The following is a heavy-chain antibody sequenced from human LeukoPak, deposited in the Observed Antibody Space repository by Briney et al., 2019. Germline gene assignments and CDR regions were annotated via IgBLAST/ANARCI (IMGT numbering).Heavy chain of an antibody. V-gene: IGHV4-30-4*07. D-gene: IGHD3-3*01. Sequence: SETLSLTCAVSGGSISSGGYSWSWIRQPPGKGLEWIGYIYYSGSTYYNPSLKSRVTISVDTSKNQFSLKLSSVTAADTAVYYCARAGYYDFWSRLYYYYMDVWGKGTTVTVSS. CDR1: GGSISSGGYS. CDR3: ARAGYYDFWSRLYYYYMDV. J-gene: IGHJ6*03. CDR2: IYYSGST.